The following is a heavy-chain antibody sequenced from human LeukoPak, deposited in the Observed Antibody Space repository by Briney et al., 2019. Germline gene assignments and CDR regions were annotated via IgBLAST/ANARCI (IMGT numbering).Heavy chain of an antibody. CDR2: IRYNGSNK. CDR1: GFTFSSYG. V-gene: IGHV3-30*02. Sequence: GGSLRLSCAASGFTFSSYGLHWVRQAPGKGLEWVAFIRYNGSNKYFADSVKGRFTISRDNSKNTLYLQMNSLRTEDTAVYYCAKIVGNILTGPENYYFHYWGQGTLVTVSS. CDR3: AKIVGNILTGPENYYFHY. D-gene: IGHD3-9*01. J-gene: IGHJ4*02.